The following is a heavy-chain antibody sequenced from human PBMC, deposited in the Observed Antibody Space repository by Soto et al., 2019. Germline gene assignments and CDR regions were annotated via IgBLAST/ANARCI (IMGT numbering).Heavy chain of an antibody. D-gene: IGHD6-19*01. CDR1: GYTFTSYG. J-gene: IGHJ5*02. V-gene: IGHV1-18*04. Sequence: ASVKVSCKASGYTFTSYGISWVRPAPGYGLEWMGWISAYNGNTNYAQKLQGRVTMTRDTTTSTAYMELSGMRSDATAVYYGARDLEAVADWFDPGGDGTLLTFSS. CDR3: ARDLEAVADWFDP. CDR2: ISAYNGNT.